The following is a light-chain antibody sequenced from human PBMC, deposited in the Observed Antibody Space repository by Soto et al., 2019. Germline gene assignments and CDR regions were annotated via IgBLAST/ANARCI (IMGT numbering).Light chain of an antibody. J-gene: IGKJ2*01. CDR3: QQYINWPT. CDR1: QSISTK. Sequence: VLTQSPATLSVSPGERATLSCRASQSISTKLAWYQKKPGQSPRLLIYDASNRATGIPARISGSGSGTDFTLTISSLQSEEFAVYYCQQYINWPTFGQGTRLDI. CDR2: DAS. V-gene: IGKV3-15*01.